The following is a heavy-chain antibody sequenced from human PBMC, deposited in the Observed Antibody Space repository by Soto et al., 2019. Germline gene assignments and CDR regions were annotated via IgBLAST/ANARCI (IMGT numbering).Heavy chain of an antibody. CDR1: GGSMNNYY. V-gene: IGHV4-59*01. CDR3: ARGAVHTILPS. D-gene: IGHD6-19*01. CDR2: VYSTGST. J-gene: IGHJ5*02. Sequence: SETLSLTCTVSGGSMNNYYWSWIRQTPGKGLEWIGYVYSTGSTNYNPSVKSRVTISVDTSQNQFSLILTSVTAADKAVYYCARGAVHTILPSWGQGIL.